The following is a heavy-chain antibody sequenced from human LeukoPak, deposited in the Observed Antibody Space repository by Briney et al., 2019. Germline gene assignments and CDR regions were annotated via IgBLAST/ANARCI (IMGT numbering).Heavy chain of an antibody. Sequence: GSLRLSCAASGFTFSSYGMHWIRQPPGKGLEWIGEINHSGSTNYNPSLKSRVTISVDTSKDQFSLKLSSVTAADTAVYYCARNPYYYDSSGYSHWGQGTLVTVSS. D-gene: IGHD3-22*01. CDR1: GFTFSSYG. CDR3: ARNPYYYDSSGYSH. J-gene: IGHJ4*02. CDR2: INHSGST. V-gene: IGHV4-34*01.